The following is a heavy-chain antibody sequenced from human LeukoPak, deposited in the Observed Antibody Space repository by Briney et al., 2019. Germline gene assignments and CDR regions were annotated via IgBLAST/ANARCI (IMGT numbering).Heavy chain of an antibody. CDR3: ATARSYYDILTGYFNWFDP. CDR2: INPNSGGT. CDR1: GYTFTGYY. J-gene: IGHJ5*02. D-gene: IGHD3-9*01. V-gene: IGHV1-2*02. Sequence: ASVKVSCKASGYTFTGYYMHWVRQAPGQGLEWMGWINPNSGGTNYAQKFQGRVAMTEDTSTDTAYMELSSLRSEDTAVYYCATARSYYDILTGYFNWFDPWGQGTLVTVSS.